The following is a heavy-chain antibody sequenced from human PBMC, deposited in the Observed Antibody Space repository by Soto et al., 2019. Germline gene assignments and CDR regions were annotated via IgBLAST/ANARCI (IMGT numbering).Heavy chain of an antibody. Sequence: QVQLVESGGGVVQPGRSLRLSCAASGFTFSSYGMHWVRQAPGKGLEWVAVISYDGSNKYYADSVKGRFTISRDNSKNTLYLQMNSLRAEDTAVYYCAKDRITMIVVDIRGGPSTHWYFDLWGRGTLVTVSS. J-gene: IGHJ2*01. CDR1: GFTFSSYG. CDR3: AKDRITMIVVDIRGGPSTHWYFDL. CDR2: ISYDGSNK. D-gene: IGHD3-22*01. V-gene: IGHV3-30*18.